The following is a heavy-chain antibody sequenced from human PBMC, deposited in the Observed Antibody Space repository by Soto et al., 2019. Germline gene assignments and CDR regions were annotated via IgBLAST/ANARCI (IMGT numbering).Heavy chain of an antibody. CDR1: GGSFSGYY. D-gene: IGHD2-2*01. V-gene: IGHV4-34*01. CDR3: ARGRYCSSTSCYAVDY. CDR2: INHSGST. Sequence: QVQLQQWGAGLLKPSETLSLTCAVYGGSFSGYYWSWIRQPPGKGLEWIGEINHSGSTNYNPSLKSRVTISVATSKTQFSLKLSSVTAADTAVYYCARGRYCSSTSCYAVDYWGQGTLVTVSS. J-gene: IGHJ4*02.